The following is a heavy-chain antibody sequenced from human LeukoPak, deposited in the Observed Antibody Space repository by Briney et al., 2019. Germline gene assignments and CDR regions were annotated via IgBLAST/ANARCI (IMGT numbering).Heavy chain of an antibody. Sequence: GGSLRLSCAASGFTFSSYWMSWVRQAPGKGLEWVANIKQEGSEKYYVDSVKGRFTISRDNAKNSLYLQMNSLRAEDTAVYYCARHIMVRGVRRSYFDYWGQGTLVTVSS. CDR1: GFTFSSYW. CDR2: IKQEGSEK. V-gene: IGHV3-7*01. D-gene: IGHD3-10*01. J-gene: IGHJ4*02. CDR3: ARHIMVRGVRRSYFDY.